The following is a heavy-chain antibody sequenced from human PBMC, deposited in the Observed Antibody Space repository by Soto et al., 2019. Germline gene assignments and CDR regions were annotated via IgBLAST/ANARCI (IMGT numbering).Heavy chain of an antibody. CDR2: INHSGGT. D-gene: IGHD1-26*01. Sequence: QVQLQQWGAGLLKPSETLSLTCAVYGGSFSGYYWSWIRQPPVQGLEWIGEINHSGGTYYNPSLNSRVTISVDTSKNQFSLKLSSVTAADTAVFYCARLRWEQPWVFDYWGQGTLVTVSS. V-gene: IGHV4-34*02. J-gene: IGHJ4*02. CDR1: GGSFSGYY. CDR3: ARLRWEQPWVFDY.